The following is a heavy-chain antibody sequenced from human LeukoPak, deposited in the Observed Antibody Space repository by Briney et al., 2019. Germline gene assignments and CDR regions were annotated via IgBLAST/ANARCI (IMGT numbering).Heavy chain of an antibody. CDR1: GYSFTSYW. CDR2: IDPSDSYT. Sequence: GESLKISCKGSGYSFTSYWISWVRQMPGKGLDWMGRIDPSDSYTNYSPSFQGHVTISADKSISTAYLQWSSLKASDTAMYYCATGIAVAGTFGYWGQGTLVTVSS. D-gene: IGHD6-19*01. V-gene: IGHV5-10-1*01. CDR3: ATGIAVAGTFGY. J-gene: IGHJ4*02.